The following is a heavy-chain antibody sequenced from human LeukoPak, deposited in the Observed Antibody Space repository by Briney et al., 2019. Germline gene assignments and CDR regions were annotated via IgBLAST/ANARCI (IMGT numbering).Heavy chain of an antibody. CDR2: INPNSGGT. CDR1: GYTFTGYY. CDR3: ARDLGLIVVVPAATCFDP. D-gene: IGHD2-2*01. Sequence: GASVKVSCKASGYTFTGYYMHWVRQAPGQGLEWMGWINPNSGGTNYAQKFQGRVTMTRDTSISTAYMELSRLRSDDTAVYYCARDLGLIVVVPAATCFDPWGQGTLVTVSS. J-gene: IGHJ5*02. V-gene: IGHV1-2*02.